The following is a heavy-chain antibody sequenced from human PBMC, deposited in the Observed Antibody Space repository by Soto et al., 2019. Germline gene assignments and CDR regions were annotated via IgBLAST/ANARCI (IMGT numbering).Heavy chain of an antibody. CDR1: GFTFSSYD. CDR2: IGTAGDT. D-gene: IGHD3-3*01. J-gene: IGHJ6*04. V-gene: IGHV3-13*01. CDR3: ARDRRRSRQYYYGMDV. Sequence: PGGSLRLSCAASGFTFSSYDMHWVRQATGKGLEWVSAIGTAGDTYYPGSVKGRFTISRENAKNSLYLQMNSLRAEDTAVYYCARDRRRSRQYYYGMDVWGKGTTVTVSS.